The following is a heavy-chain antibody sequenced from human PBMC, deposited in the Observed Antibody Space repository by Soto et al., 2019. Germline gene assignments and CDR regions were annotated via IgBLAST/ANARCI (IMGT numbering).Heavy chain of an antibody. CDR2: IMPGGSHI. D-gene: IGHD5-18*01. CDR3: TSRGYSYGSFAFDI. V-gene: IGHV3-48*01. CDR1: GFTFSIYS. J-gene: IGHJ3*02. Sequence: GGSLRLSCAASGFTFSIYSMNWVRQAPGKGLEWVSYIMPGGSHIFYADSVKGRFTISRDNAKNSLYLQMNSLKTEDTAVYYCTSRGYSYGSFAFDIWGQGTMVTVSS.